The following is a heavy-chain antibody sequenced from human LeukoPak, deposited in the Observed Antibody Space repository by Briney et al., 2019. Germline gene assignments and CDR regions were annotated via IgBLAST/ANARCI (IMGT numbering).Heavy chain of an antibody. CDR2: IIPIFGTA. D-gene: IGHD3-16*02. CDR1: GGTFSSYA. J-gene: IGHJ4*02. Sequence: SVKVSCKASGGTFSSYAISWVRQAPGQGLEWMAGIIPIFGTANYAQKFQGRVTITADKSTSTAYMELSSLRSEDTAVYYCARGEYDYVWGSYRYTGIDYWGQGTLVTVSS. V-gene: IGHV1-69*06. CDR3: ARGEYDYVWGSYRYTGIDY.